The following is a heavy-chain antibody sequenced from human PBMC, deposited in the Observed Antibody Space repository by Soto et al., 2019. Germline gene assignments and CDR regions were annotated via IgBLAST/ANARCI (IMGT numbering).Heavy chain of an antibody. V-gene: IGHV3-30-3*01. CDR2: IAYDGSNK. J-gene: IGHJ6*02. CDR1: GFTFSSFV. D-gene: IGHD2-2*01. Sequence: QVQLVESGGGVVQPGRSLRLSCAASGFTFSSFVMHWVRQAPGKGLEWVAFIAYDGSNKHYADSVKGRFTISRDNSNNTLYLQMNSLGVEDTAVYYCASRQGAQLNYFYGMDVWGQGTTVTVSS. CDR3: ASRQGAQLNYFYGMDV.